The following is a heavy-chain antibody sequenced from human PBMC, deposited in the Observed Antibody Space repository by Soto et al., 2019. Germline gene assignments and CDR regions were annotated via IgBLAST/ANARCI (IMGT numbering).Heavy chain of an antibody. D-gene: IGHD3-16*01. CDR2: IKSKTDGGTT. Sequence: LRLSCAASGFTFSNAWMSWVRQAPGKGLEWVGRIKSKTDGGTTDYAAPVKGRFTISRDDSKNTLYLQMNSLKTEDTAVYYCTTDWGSGTHYARAFDVWGQGTMVTVSS. CDR3: TTDWGSGTHYARAFDV. J-gene: IGHJ3*01. CDR1: GFTFSNAW. V-gene: IGHV3-15*01.